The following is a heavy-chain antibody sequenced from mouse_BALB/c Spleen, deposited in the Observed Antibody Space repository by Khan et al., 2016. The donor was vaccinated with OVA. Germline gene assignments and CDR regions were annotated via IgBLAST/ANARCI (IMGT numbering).Heavy chain of an antibody. V-gene: IGHV1-7*01. J-gene: IGHJ2*01. D-gene: IGHD1-1*01. Sequence: QVQLKESGAELAKPVASVKMSCKASGYTFINYWILWIKQRPGQGLEWIGYINPSTGYTEYNQNLKDKATLTADKSSSTAYMQLSSLTTENSTVYYCARRDLRWDFDYWGQGTTLTVSA. CDR3: ARRDLRWDFDY. CDR1: GYTFINYW. CDR2: INPSTGYT.